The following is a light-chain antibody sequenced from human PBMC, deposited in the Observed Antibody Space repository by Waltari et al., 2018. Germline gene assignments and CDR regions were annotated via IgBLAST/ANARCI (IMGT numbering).Light chain of an antibody. CDR1: QGISTY. CDR2: AAS. V-gene: IGKV1-9*01. J-gene: IGKJ1*01. Sequence: IQLTQSPPSLSASLGDRVTITCRASQGISTYLAWYQQKPGKAPTLLIYAASTLQSGVPSRFSGSGSGTDFTLTISSLQPEDFATYYCQQLNSDPWMFGQGTKVEIK. CDR3: QQLNSDPWM.